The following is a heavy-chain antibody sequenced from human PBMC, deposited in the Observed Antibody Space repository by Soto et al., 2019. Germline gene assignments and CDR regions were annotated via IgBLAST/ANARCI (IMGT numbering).Heavy chain of an antibody. J-gene: IGHJ6*02. V-gene: IGHV1-46*01. CDR3: ARGLLRFLEWLPARASYYYGMDV. D-gene: IGHD3-3*01. CDR2: INPSGGST. CDR1: GYTFTSYY. Sequence: ASLKVSCKASGYTFTSYYMHWVRQAPGQGLEWMGIINPSGGSTSYAQKFQGRVTMTRDTSTSTVYMELSSLRSEDTAVYYCARGLLRFLEWLPARASYYYGMDVWSQGTTVTVSS.